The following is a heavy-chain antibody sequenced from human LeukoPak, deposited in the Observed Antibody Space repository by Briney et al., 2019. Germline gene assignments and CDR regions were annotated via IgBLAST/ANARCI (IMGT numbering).Heavy chain of an antibody. J-gene: IGHJ6*03. CDR1: GFTFDDYA. CDR2: INWNSGRM. Sequence: GGSLRLSCAASGFTFDDYAMHWVRQAPGKGLEWVSTINWNSGRMEYADSVKGRFTISRDNAKNSLYLQMNSLRDEDTALYYCAKDGQRRAVSVVTYMDVWGKGTTVTVSS. V-gene: IGHV3-9*01. D-gene: IGHD6-19*01. CDR3: AKDGQRRAVSVVTYMDV.